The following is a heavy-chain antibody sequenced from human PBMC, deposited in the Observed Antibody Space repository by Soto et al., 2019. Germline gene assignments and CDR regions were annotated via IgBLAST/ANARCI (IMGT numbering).Heavy chain of an antibody. V-gene: IGHV4-59*08. CDR1: GGSISSYY. J-gene: IGHJ5*01. D-gene: IGHD6-19*01. Sequence: PSETLSLTCTVSGGSISSYYWSWIRQPPGKGLEWIGYIYYSGSTNYNPSLKSRVTISVDTSKNQFSLKLSSVTAADMAVYYCARNHRYNSGWYESWGKGIRVTVSS. CDR3: ARNHRYNSGWYES. CDR2: IYYSGST.